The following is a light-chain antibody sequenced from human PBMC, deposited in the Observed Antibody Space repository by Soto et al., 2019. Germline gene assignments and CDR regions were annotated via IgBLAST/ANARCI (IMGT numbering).Light chain of an antibody. CDR1: QSITSNY. CDR2: GAS. V-gene: IGKV3-20*01. CDR3: QQYVNSPYT. J-gene: IGKJ2*01. Sequence: EIVLTQSPGTLSLSPGERATLSCRASQSITSNYLAWYQQKPGQAPRLLIYGASSRATGIPDRFSGRGSGTDFTLTISRLEPEDFTVYYCQQYVNSPYTFGQGTKLEIK.